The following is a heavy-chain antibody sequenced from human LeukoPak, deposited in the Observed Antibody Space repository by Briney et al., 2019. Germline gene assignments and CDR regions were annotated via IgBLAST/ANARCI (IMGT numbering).Heavy chain of an antibody. D-gene: IGHD4-17*01. V-gene: IGHV3-7*01. Sequence: PGGSLRLSCAASGIIITSYRMSWVRQTPGKGLEWVANIKQDGSEKNYVDSVKGRFTISRDNAKNSLYLQMNSLRAEDTAVYYCARDDYGDYGFDYWGQGTLVTVSS. CDR2: IKQDGSEK. J-gene: IGHJ4*02. CDR3: ARDDYGDYGFDY. CDR1: GIIITSYR.